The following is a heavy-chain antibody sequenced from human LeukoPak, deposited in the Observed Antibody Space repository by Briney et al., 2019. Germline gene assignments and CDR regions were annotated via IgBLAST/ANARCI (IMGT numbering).Heavy chain of an antibody. CDR3: ARSLISSGWSLDAFDI. V-gene: IGHV4-59*08. D-gene: IGHD6-19*01. CDR1: GGSISSYY. CDR2: IYYSGST. J-gene: IGHJ3*02. Sequence: PSETLSLTCTVSGGSISSYYWSWIRQPPGKGLEWIGYIYYSGSTNYNPSLKSRVTISADTSKNQFSLKLSSVTAADTAVYYCARSLISSGWSLDAFDIWGQGTMVTVSS.